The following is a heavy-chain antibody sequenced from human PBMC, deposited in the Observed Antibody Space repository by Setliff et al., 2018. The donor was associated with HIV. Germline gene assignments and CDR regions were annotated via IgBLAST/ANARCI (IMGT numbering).Heavy chain of an antibody. J-gene: IGHJ4*02. CDR2: IYPGDSDT. V-gene: IGHV5-51*01. CDR1: GYSFSTYW. CDR3: ARHGQYGSGSYYNRPFDY. D-gene: IGHD3-10*01. Sequence: GESLKISCKVSGYSFSTYWIGWVRQMPGKGLEWMGTIYPGDSDTRYSPSFQGQVTISADKSFSTAYLQWSSLKASDTAMYYCARHGQYGSGSYYNRPFDYWGQGTLVTVSS.